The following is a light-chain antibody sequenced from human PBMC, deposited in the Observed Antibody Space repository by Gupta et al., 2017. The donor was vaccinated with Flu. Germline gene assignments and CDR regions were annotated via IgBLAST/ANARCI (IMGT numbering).Light chain of an antibody. Sequence: GQRVTISCSGSSSNIGSNTVNWYQQLPGTATKLLIYSNNQRPSGVPDRFAGSKSGTSASLAFSGLQSEDEADYYCAAGDDSLNGVVFGGGTKLTVL. J-gene: IGLJ2*01. V-gene: IGLV1-44*01. CDR2: SNN. CDR3: AAGDDSLNGVV. CDR1: SSNIGSNT.